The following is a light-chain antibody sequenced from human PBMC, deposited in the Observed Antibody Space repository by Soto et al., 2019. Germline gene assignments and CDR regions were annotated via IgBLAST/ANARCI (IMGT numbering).Light chain of an antibody. CDR3: QQYGSSPGLT. V-gene: IGKV3-20*01. J-gene: IGKJ4*01. Sequence: EIVLTQSPGTLSLSPGERATLSCRASQSVSSSYLAWYQQKPGQAPRLLIYGASSRVTGIPDRFSGSGSGTDFTLTISRLEPEDFAVYYCQQYGSSPGLTFCGGTKVEIK. CDR1: QSVSSSY. CDR2: GAS.